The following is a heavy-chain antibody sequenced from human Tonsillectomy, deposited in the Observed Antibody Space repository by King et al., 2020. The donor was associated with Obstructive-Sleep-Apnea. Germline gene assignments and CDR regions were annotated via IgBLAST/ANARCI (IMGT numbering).Heavy chain of an antibody. Sequence: VQLVESGGGVVQPGRSLRLSCAASGFTFSSYAMHWVRQAPGKGLEWVAVISYDGSNKYYADSVKGRFTISRDSSKNTLYLQMNSLRAEDTAVYFCASDTSYGGNPYWYFDLWGRGTLVTVSS. J-gene: IGHJ2*01. D-gene: IGHD4-23*01. CDR1: GFTFSSYA. CDR3: ASDTSYGGNPYWYFDL. CDR2: ISYDGSNK. V-gene: IGHV3-30*04.